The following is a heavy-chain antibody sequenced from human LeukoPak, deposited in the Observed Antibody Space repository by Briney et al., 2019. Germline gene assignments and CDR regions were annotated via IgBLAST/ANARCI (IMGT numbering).Heavy chain of an antibody. CDR1: GFTFSSYS. Sequence: GGSLRLSCAASGFTFSSYSMNWVCQAPGKGLEWVSSISSSSSYIYYADSVKGRFTISRDNAKNSLYLQMNSLRAEDTAVYYCARDVWYYYDSSGYYHDYWGQGTLVTVSS. D-gene: IGHD3-22*01. V-gene: IGHV3-21*01. CDR2: ISSSSSYI. J-gene: IGHJ4*02. CDR3: ARDVWYYYDSSGYYHDY.